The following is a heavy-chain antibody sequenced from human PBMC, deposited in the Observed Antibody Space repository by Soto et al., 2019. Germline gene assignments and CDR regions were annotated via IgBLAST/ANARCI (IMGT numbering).Heavy chain of an antibody. V-gene: IGHV3-53*01. CDR1: GFTVSSNY. CDR3: ASTMGPGYSSSPNNYYYYYGMDV. CDR2: IYSGGST. Sequence: QPGGSLRLSCAASGFTVSSNYMSWVRQAPGKGLEWVSVIYSGGSTYYADSVKGRFTISRDNSKNTLYLQMNSLRAEDTAVYYCASTMGPGYSSSPNNYYYYYGMDVWGQGTTVTVSS. D-gene: IGHD6-13*01. J-gene: IGHJ6*02.